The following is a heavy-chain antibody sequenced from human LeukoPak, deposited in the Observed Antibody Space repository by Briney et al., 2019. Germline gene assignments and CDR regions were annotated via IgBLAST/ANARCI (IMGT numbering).Heavy chain of an antibody. V-gene: IGHV3-21*01. CDR1: GFTFSGYS. D-gene: IGHD5-18*01. J-gene: IGHJ6*02. CDR3: ARAKRRGDTAMVTYYYYGMDV. Sequence: KPGGSLRLSCAASGFTFSGYSMSWVRQAPGKGLEWVSSISSISSYIYYADSVKGRFTISRDNAKNSLYLQMNSLRAEDTAVYYCARAKRRGDTAMVTYYYYGMDVWGQGTTVTVSS. CDR2: ISSISSYI.